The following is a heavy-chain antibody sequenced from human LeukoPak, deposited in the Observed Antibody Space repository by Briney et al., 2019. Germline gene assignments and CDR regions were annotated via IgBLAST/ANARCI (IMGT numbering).Heavy chain of an antibody. CDR2: IYYSGST. Sequence: SETLSLTCTVSGGSISSSSYYWGWIRQPPGKGLEWIGSIYYSGSTYYNPSLKSRVTISVDTSKNQFSLKLSSVTAADTAVYYCASPSLDTYYYDSSGSTPFDYWGQGTLVTVSS. CDR3: ASPSLDTYYYDSSGSTPFDY. D-gene: IGHD3-22*01. CDR1: GGSISSSSYY. V-gene: IGHV4-39*01. J-gene: IGHJ4*02.